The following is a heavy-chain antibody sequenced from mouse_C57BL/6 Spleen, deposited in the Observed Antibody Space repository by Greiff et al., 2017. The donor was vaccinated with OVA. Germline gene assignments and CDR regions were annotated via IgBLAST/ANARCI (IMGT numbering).Heavy chain of an antibody. Sequence: EVHLVESGGGLVKPGGSLKLSCAASGFTFSDYGMHWVRQAPEKGLEWVAYISSGSSTIYYADTVKGRFTISRDNAKNTLFLQMTSLRSEDTAMYYCARIYGSSSSWFAYWGQGTLVTVSA. CDR3: ARIYGSSSSWFAY. D-gene: IGHD1-1*01. J-gene: IGHJ3*01. CDR2: ISSGSSTI. CDR1: GFTFSDYG. V-gene: IGHV5-17*01.